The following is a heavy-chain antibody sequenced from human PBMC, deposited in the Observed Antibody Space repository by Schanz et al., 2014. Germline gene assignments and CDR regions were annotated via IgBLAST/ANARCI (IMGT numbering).Heavy chain of an antibody. D-gene: IGHD5-18*01. CDR3: ARGTDTAMEHRPFDY. J-gene: IGHJ4*02. Sequence: AQVVESGGGVVKPGGSLRLSCAASGFTFSDYYMSWVRQAPGKGLEWVSIIYTDGSTYYADSVRDRFTISRDNSKNMLYLQINNLRAEDTAVYYCARGTDTAMEHRPFDYWGQGTLVTVSS. V-gene: IGHV3-66*01. CDR1: GFTFSDYY. CDR2: IYTDGST.